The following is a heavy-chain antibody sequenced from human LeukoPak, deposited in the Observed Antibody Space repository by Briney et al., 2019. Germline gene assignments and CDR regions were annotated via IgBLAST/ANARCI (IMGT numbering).Heavy chain of an antibody. CDR2: ISYDGSNK. CDR3: LADDY. CDR1: VFTFSSYA. Sequence: GRSLRLSCAASVFTFSSYAMHWVRQAPGKGLEWVAVISYDGSNKYYADSVKGRFTISRDNSKNTLYLQMNSLRAEDTAVYYCLADDYWGQGTLVTVSS. V-gene: IGHV3-30-3*01. J-gene: IGHJ4*02.